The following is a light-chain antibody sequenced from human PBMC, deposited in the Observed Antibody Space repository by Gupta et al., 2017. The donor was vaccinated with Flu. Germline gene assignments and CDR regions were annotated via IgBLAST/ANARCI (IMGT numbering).Light chain of an antibody. V-gene: IGLV1-40*01. CDR3: QSYDSSLSSYV. Sequence: QSVLTQPPSVSGAPGQRVTISCTGSSPNIGAGYDVNWYQHGPGTAPKLLIYGNTDRGSGVPDRFSGSKSGNSAPLAITGLQAEDEADYYCQSYDSSLSSYVFGDGTKVTVL. J-gene: IGLJ1*01. CDR1: SPNIGAGYD. CDR2: GNT.